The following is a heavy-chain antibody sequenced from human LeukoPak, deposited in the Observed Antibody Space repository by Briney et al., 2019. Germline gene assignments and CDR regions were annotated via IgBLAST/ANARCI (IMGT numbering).Heavy chain of an antibody. D-gene: IGHD2-21*02. CDR1: GLTFTTYA. J-gene: IGHJ2*01. CDR2: ISHDGRNK. CDR3: AKELPGYWYFAP. Sequence: PGGSLRLSCAASGLTFTTYAMRWVRQAPGKGLEWVACISHDGRNKYYTDSVKGRFTLSRDNSHNTLYLQIHSLRTDDTAVYYRAKELPGYWYFAPWGRGTLVTVSS. V-gene: IGHV3-30*04.